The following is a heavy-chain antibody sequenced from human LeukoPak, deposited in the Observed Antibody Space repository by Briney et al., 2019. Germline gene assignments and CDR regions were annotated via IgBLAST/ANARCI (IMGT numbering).Heavy chain of an antibody. J-gene: IGHJ4*02. CDR2: ISAGADST. V-gene: IGHV3-23*01. Sequence: PGGSLRLSCAASGFTFTSYAMNWVRQAPGKGLEWVSAISAGADSTYYSDSVKGRFTISRDNSKNTLYLQMNSLRAGDTAVYYCAKRRYCSSTTCRDFDYWGQGTLGTVSS. CDR1: GFTFTSYA. CDR3: AKRRYCSSTTCRDFDY. D-gene: IGHD2-2*01.